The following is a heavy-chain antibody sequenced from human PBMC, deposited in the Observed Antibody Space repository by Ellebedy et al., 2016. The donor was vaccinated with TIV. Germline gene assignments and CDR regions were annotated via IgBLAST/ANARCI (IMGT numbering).Heavy chain of an antibody. V-gene: IGHV1-69*05. Sequence: SVKVSXXASGGTFSTYAFNWVRQAPGQGLEWMGGIIPIFGTANYTQKFQGRVTITSDTSATTAYMELSSLRSEDTATYYCATREWLDPMDVWGQGTTVTVSS. CDR1: GGTFSTYA. D-gene: IGHD3-3*01. J-gene: IGHJ6*02. CDR3: ATREWLDPMDV. CDR2: IIPIFGTA.